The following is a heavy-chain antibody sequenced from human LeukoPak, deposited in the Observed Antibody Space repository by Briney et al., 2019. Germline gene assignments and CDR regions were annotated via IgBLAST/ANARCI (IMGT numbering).Heavy chain of an antibody. J-gene: IGHJ5*02. CDR2: IYYSGST. CDR1: GGSISSSSYY. Sequence: SETLSLTCTVSGGSISSSSYYWGWIRQPPGKGLEWIGSIYYSGSTYYNPSLKSRVTISVDTSKNQFSLKLSSVTAADTAVYYCARHIMRFGELPSWGQGTLVTVSS. V-gene: IGHV4-39*01. D-gene: IGHD3-10*01. CDR3: ARHIMRFGELPS.